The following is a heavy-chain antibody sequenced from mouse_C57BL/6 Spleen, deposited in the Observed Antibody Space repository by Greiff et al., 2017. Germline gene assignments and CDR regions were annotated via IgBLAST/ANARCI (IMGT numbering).Heavy chain of an antibody. V-gene: IGHV2-2*01. CDR3: AREGYYYGSSYGYYFDD. CDR2: IWSGGST. J-gene: IGHJ2*01. D-gene: IGHD1-1*01. Sequence: VQLQQSGPGLVQPSQSLSITCTVSGFSLTSYGVHWVRQSPGKGLEWLGVIWSGGSTDYNAAFISRLSISKDNSKSQVFFKMNSLQADDTAIYYCAREGYYYGSSYGYYFDDWGQGTTLTVSS. CDR1: GFSLTSYG.